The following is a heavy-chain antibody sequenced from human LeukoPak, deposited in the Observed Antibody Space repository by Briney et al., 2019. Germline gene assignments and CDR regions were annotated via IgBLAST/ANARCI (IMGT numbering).Heavy chain of an antibody. J-gene: IGHJ4*02. CDR3: ARGEDIVVVVAATYFDY. Sequence: GGSLRLSCKGSGYSFTSYGISWVRQAPGQGLEWMGWISAYNGNTNYAQKLQGRVTMTTDTSTSTAYMELRSLRSDDTAVYYCARGEDIVVVVAATYFDYWGQGTLVTVSS. CDR2: ISAYNGNT. D-gene: IGHD2-15*01. V-gene: IGHV1-18*01. CDR1: GYSFTSYG.